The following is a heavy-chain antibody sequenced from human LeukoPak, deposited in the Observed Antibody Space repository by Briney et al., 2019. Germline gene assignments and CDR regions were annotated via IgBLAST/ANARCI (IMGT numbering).Heavy chain of an antibody. CDR2: HYDSGST. CDR1: GYSISSYKW. Sequence: SDTLSLTCAVSGYSISSYKWWGWIRQSPGKGLEWIGYHYDSGSTHYNPSLKSRVTISLDTSKNQFSLNLSSVTAADTAVYYCARHSWVNGYFDYWGQGTLVTVSS. V-gene: IGHV4-28*01. CDR3: ARHSWVNGYFDY. J-gene: IGHJ4*02. D-gene: IGHD2-15*01.